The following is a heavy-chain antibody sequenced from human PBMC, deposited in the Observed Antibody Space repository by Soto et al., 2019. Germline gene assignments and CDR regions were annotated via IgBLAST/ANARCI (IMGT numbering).Heavy chain of an antibody. V-gene: IGHV1-46*01. CDR1: GYTFTSYY. CDR2: INPSGGST. CDR3: ARRVNTAMAVDY. D-gene: IGHD5-18*01. J-gene: IGHJ4*02. Sequence: ASVKVSCKASGYTFTSYYMHWVRQAPGQGLEWMGIINPSGGSTSYAQKFQGRVTITRDTSASTAYMELSSLRSEDTAVYYCARRVNTAMAVDYWGQGTLVTVSS.